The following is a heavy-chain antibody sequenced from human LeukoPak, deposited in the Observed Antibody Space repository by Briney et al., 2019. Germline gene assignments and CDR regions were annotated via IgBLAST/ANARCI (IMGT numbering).Heavy chain of an antibody. CDR3: AELGITMIGGV. CDR2: ISSSGSTI. V-gene: IGHV3-48*03. J-gene: IGHJ6*04. Sequence: GGSLRLSCTTSGFTFDDYSMSWVRQAPGKGLEWVSYISSSGSTIYYADSVKGRFTISRDNAKNSLYLQMNSLRAEDTAVYYCAELGITMIGGVWGKGTTVTISS. D-gene: IGHD3-10*02. CDR1: GFTFDDYS.